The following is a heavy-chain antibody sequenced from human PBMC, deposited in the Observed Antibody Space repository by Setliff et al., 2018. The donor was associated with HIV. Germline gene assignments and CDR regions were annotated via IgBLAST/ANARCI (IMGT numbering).Heavy chain of an antibody. CDR3: ARTLRAAAMGYFDY. CDR1: GGSISSSSYY. CDR2: IYHSGST. Sequence: KTSETLSLTCTVSGGSISSSSYYWGWIRQPPGKGLEWIGSIYHSGSTYNNPSLKSRVTISVDTSKNQFSLKLTSVTAADTAMYYCARTLRAAAMGYFDYWGQGTLVTVSS. V-gene: IGHV4-39*07. D-gene: IGHD5-18*01. J-gene: IGHJ4*02.